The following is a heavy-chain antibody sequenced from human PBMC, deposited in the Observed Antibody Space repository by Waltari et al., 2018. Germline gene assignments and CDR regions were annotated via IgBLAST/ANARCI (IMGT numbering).Heavy chain of an antibody. J-gene: IGHJ4*02. V-gene: IGHV1-2*02. D-gene: IGHD1-26*01. CDR3: ARGSGGSQFDY. CDR2: INPNSGGT. Sequence: QVQLVQSGAEVQKPGASVKVSRKVSGYIFTASYMTWVRQDPEQGLEWMGWINPNSGGTNYAQKFQGRVTMTRDTSISTAYMELSRLRSDDTAVYYCARGSGGSQFDYWGQGTLVTVSS. CDR1: GYIFTASY.